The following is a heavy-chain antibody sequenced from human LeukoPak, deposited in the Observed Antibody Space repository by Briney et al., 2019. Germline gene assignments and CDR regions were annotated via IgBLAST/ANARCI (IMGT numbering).Heavy chain of an antibody. Sequence: GASLRLSCASSGLTFIRYAMSSVRQAPGKGLEWVSAIRGSGGSTYYADSVKGRLTISRDNSKNTLYLQMNRLRGKDTAVYYCAKDLVVGATTAYYFDYWGQGTLVTVSS. J-gene: IGHJ4*02. CDR2: IRGSGGST. CDR3: AKDLVVGATTAYYFDY. V-gene: IGHV3-23*01. CDR1: GLTFIRYA. D-gene: IGHD1-26*01.